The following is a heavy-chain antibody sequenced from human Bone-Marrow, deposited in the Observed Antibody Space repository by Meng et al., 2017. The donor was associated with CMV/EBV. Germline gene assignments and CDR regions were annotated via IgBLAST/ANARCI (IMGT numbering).Heavy chain of an antibody. CDR1: GGSFSGYY. CDR2: TFHSGRT. Sequence: SETLSLTCAVYGGSFSGYYWSWIRQPPGKGLEWIGETFHSGRTIYNPSLESRVTISVDRSKNQLSLRLSSVTAADTAVYYCAREMGDWNDPYGMDVWGQGTTVTVSS. CDR3: AREMGDWNDPYGMDV. J-gene: IGHJ6*02. D-gene: IGHD1-1*01. V-gene: IGHV4-34*12.